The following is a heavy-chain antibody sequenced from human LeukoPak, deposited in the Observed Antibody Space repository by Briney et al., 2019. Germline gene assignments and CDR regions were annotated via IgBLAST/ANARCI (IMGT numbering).Heavy chain of an antibody. J-gene: IGHJ6*03. CDR3: ARENYYYMDV. CDR1: GFTFGNYA. CDR2: IYYSGST. Sequence: GSLRLSCAASGFTFGNYAMNWIRQPPGKGLEWIGYIYYSGSTNYNPSLKSRVTISVDTSKNQFSLKLSSVTAADTAVYYCARENYYYMDVWGKGTTVTVSS. V-gene: IGHV4-59*01.